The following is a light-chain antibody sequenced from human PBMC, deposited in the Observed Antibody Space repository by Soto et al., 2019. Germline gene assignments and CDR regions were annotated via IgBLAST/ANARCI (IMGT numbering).Light chain of an antibody. V-gene: IGKV3-20*01. Sequence: EIVLTQSPGTLSLSPGERATLSCRASQSVSSTYLAWYQQKPGQAPRLLISGASSRATGIQDRFSGSGSGKDFTLTISRLEPDDFAVYYCQQYGSSPFTFGPGTKVDLK. CDR3: QQYGSSPFT. J-gene: IGKJ3*01. CDR2: GAS. CDR1: QSVSSTY.